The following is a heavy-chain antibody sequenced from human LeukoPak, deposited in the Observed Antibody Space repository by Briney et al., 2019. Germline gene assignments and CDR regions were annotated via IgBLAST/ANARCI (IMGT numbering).Heavy chain of an antibody. D-gene: IGHD3-22*01. Sequence: GGSLRLSCAASGFTFSSYGMHWVRQAPGTGLEWVAFIRYDGSNKYYADSVKGRFTISRDNAKNSLYLQMNSLRAEDTAVYYCARGTGTNYYDSSGLDFDYWGQGTLVTVSS. CDR3: ARGTGTNYYDSSGLDFDY. CDR1: GFTFSSYG. J-gene: IGHJ4*02. V-gene: IGHV3-30*02. CDR2: IRYDGSNK.